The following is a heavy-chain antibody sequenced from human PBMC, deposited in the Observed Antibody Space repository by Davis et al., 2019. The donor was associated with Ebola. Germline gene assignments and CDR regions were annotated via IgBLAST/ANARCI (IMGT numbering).Heavy chain of an antibody. Sequence: PGGSLRLSCSASGFTFSRYGMHWVRQAPGKGLEWVAVIWLDGTKNYYADSVKGRFTISRDNSKNTLYLQMNGLRAEDTAVYYCARDPAAMEGDYWGQGTLVTVSS. CDR2: IWLDGTKN. D-gene: IGHD2-2*01. CDR3: ARDPAAMEGDY. V-gene: IGHV3-33*01. J-gene: IGHJ4*02. CDR1: GFTFSRYG.